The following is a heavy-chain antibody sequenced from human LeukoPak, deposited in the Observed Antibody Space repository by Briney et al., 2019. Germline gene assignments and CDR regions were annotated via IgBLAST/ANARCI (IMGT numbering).Heavy chain of an antibody. CDR1: GGSISSYY. Sequence: SETLSLTCTVSGGSISSYYWSWIPQPAGKGLEWIGRIYTSGSTNYNPSLKSRVTMSVDTSKNQFSLKLSSVTAADTAVYYCARDTTIFGVVIPFDYRGQGTLVTVSS. CDR2: IYTSGST. D-gene: IGHD3-3*01. J-gene: IGHJ4*02. V-gene: IGHV4-4*07. CDR3: ARDTTIFGVVIPFDY.